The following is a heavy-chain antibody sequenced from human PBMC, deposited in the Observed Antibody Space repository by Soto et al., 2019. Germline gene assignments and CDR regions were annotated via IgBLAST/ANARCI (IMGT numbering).Heavy chain of an antibody. J-gene: IGHJ6*02. V-gene: IGHV1-69*02. D-gene: IGHD3-10*01. CDR1: GGTFSSYT. Sequence: QVQLVQSGAEVKKPGSSVKVSCKASGGTFSSYTISWVRQAPGQGLEWMGRIIPILGIANYAQKFQGRVTITADKSTSTAYMELSSXXSEXXXXXXXARFRGSYGMDVWGQGTTVTVSS. CDR3: ARFRGSYGMDV. CDR2: IIPILGIA.